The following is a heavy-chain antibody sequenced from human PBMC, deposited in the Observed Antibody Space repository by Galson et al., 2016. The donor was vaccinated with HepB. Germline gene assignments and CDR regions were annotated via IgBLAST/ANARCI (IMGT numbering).Heavy chain of an antibody. J-gene: IGHJ5*02. CDR1: GFTFSSYA. Sequence: SLRLSCAASGFTFSSYAVSWFRQAPGKGLEWVSVIYSGGGTYYADSVQGRFTISRDNSKNTVFLEMNSLRAEDTAVYYCGTESYLKGHSIVVAAPSQTWGRGTLVTVSS. CDR3: GTESYLKGHSIVVAAPSQT. V-gene: IGHV3-53*01. D-gene: IGHD2-15*01. CDR2: IYSGGGT.